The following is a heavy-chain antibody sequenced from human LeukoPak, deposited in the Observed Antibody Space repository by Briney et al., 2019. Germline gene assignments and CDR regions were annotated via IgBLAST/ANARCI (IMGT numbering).Heavy chain of an antibody. CDR3: AKAYFAWEYWYFDL. V-gene: IGHV3-23*01. CDR2: ISGRDGST. Sequence: TGGSLRLSCAASGFTFSNYSMSWVRQAPGKGLEWVSGISGRDGSTYFADSVKGRFTISRDKSKNTVNVQMSSLRVEDTALYYCAKAYFAWEYWYFDLWGRGTLVTVSS. J-gene: IGHJ2*01. D-gene: IGHD3-9*01. CDR1: GFTFSNYS.